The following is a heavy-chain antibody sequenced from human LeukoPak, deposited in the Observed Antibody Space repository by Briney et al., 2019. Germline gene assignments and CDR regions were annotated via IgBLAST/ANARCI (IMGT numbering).Heavy chain of an antibody. Sequence: GRSLRLSCAASGFTFSSYAMHWVRQAPGKGLEWVAVISYDGSNKYYADSVKGRFTISRDNSKNTLYLQMNSLRAEDTAVYYCAKNQEIEVAAASGFDYWGQGTLVTVSS. CDR2: ISYDGSNK. J-gene: IGHJ4*02. V-gene: IGHV3-30-3*02. CDR1: GFTFSSYA. CDR3: AKNQEIEVAAASGFDY. D-gene: IGHD6-13*01.